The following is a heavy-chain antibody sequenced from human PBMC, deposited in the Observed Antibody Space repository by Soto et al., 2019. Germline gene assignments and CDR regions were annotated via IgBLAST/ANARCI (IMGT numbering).Heavy chain of an antibody. D-gene: IGHD3-3*01. CDR3: ARGIWSGTSRPYYFDY. CDR1: GFTFSNYA. J-gene: IGHJ4*02. Sequence: PSVKVSCKASGFTFSNYAIQWVRQAPGQSLEWMGWINAGNGDRRYSQKFQGRVTITRDTSASLVYMELSDLRSEDTAVYYCARGIWSGTSRPYYFDYWGQGTLVTVSS. V-gene: IGHV1-3*01. CDR2: INAGNGDR.